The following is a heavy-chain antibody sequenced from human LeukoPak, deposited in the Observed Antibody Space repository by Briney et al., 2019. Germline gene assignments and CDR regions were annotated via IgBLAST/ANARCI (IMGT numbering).Heavy chain of an antibody. CDR3: ASSRIVGATDAFDI. J-gene: IGHJ3*02. Sequence: GSLKISCKGSGYSFITYWIAWVRQMPGKGLEWMGIIYPGDSDTRYSPSFQGQVTISADKSITTAYLQWSSLKASDTAMYYCASSRIVGATDAFDIWGQGTMVTVSS. V-gene: IGHV5-51*01. CDR1: GYSFITYW. CDR2: IYPGDSDT. D-gene: IGHD1-26*01.